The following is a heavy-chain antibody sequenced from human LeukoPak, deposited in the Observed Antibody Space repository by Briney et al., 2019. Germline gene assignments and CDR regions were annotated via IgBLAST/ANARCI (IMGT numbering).Heavy chain of an antibody. J-gene: IGHJ6*02. CDR3: ARGPRVSEDYYYGMDV. CDR1: GDSISTYY. CDR2: IYTSGTT. Sequence: SETLSLTCTVSGDSISTYYWSWIRQPAGGGLEWIGRIYTSGTTNHNPSLKGRVTMSVDTSKSQLSLKLRSVTAADTAVYFCARGPRVSEDYYYGMDVWGQGTTVTVSS. D-gene: IGHD6-6*01. V-gene: IGHV4-4*07.